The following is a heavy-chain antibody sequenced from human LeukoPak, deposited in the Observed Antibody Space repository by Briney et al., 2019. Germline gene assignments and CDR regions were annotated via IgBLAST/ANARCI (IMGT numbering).Heavy chain of an antibody. J-gene: IGHJ4*02. CDR2: IRSNAYGGTT. D-gene: IGHD6-13*01. CDR3: TRVGLSPYSSSWYSYYFDY. Sequence: GGSLSLSCEASGFSFSTYNMNWVRQAPGKGLEWVGFIRSNAYGGTTEYAASVKGRFTISRDDSKSIAYLQMNSLKTEDTAVYYCTRVGLSPYSSSWYSYYFDYWGQGTLVTVSS. V-gene: IGHV3-49*04. CDR1: GFSFSTYN.